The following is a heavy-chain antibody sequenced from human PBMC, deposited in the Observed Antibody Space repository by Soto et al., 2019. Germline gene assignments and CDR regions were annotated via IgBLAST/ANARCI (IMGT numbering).Heavy chain of an antibody. Sequence: PSGTLSLTCAVSGGSISSSNWWRWVRQPPGEGLEWIGEIYHSWSTNYNQSLKSRVTISVDKSKNQFSLKLSSVTAADTAVYYCARAAGHYDFWRGSLKYYGMDVWGQGTTVTVSS. CDR1: GGSISSSNW. D-gene: IGHD3-3*01. J-gene: IGHJ6*02. CDR2: IYHSWST. V-gene: IGHV4-4*02. CDR3: ARAAGHYDFWRGSLKYYGMDV.